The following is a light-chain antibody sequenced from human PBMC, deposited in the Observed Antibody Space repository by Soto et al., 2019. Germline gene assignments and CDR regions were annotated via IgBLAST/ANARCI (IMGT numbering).Light chain of an antibody. V-gene: IGLV2-11*01. CDR3: SSYTSSSTYV. J-gene: IGLJ1*01. Sequence: QSVLTQPHSVSGSPGQSVTISCTGTSSDVGRYDYVSWYQQHPGKAPKLIVYDVTERPSGVPDRFSGSKSGNTASLTISGLQAEDEADYYCSSYTSSSTYVFGTGTKVTVL. CDR1: SSDVGRYDY. CDR2: DVT.